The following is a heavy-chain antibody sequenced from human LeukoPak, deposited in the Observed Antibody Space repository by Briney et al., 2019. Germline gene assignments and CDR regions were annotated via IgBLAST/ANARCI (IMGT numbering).Heavy chain of an antibody. Sequence: GGSLRLSCTVSGFTVSSNSMSWVRQAPGKGLEWVSFIYSDNTHYSDSVKGRFTISRDNSKNTLYLQMNSLRAEDTAVYYCARGAYYDILTGALDVWGKGTTVTVSS. CDR3: ARGAYYDILTGALDV. CDR2: IYSDNT. V-gene: IGHV3-53*01. CDR1: GFTVSSNS. D-gene: IGHD3-9*01. J-gene: IGHJ6*04.